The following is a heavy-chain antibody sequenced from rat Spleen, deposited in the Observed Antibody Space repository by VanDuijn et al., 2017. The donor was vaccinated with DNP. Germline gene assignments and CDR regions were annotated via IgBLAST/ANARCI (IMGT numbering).Heavy chain of an antibody. J-gene: IGHJ2*01. Sequence: EVQLVESGGGLVQPGRSLKLSCAASGFTFSNYDMAWVRQAPTKGLEWVASISPSGGSTYYRDSVKGRFTISRDNAKSTLYLQMDILSSEDTASYYCARWFNSGYYFDYWGQGVMVTVSS. CDR2: ISPSGGST. CDR1: GFTFSNYD. D-gene: IGHD4-3*01. CDR3: ARWFNSGYYFDY. V-gene: IGHV5-19*01.